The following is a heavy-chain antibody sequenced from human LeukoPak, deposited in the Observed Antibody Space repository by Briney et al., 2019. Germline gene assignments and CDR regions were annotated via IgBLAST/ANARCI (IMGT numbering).Heavy chain of an antibody. CDR2: IYYSGSA. J-gene: IGHJ6*03. Sequence: PSETLSLTCTVSGGSISSYYWSWIRQPPGKGLEGIGYIYYSGSANYNPSLKSRVTISVDTSKNQFSLKLSSVTAADTAVYYCARYYVFWSGYYPTQDYYYYMDVWGKGTTVTVSS. CDR3: ARYYVFWSGYYPTQDYYYYMDV. V-gene: IGHV4-59*01. D-gene: IGHD3-3*01. CDR1: GGSISSYY.